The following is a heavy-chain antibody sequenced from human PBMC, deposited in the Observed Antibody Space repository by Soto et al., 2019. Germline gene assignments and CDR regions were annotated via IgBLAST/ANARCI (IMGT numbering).Heavy chain of an antibody. V-gene: IGHV5-51*01. J-gene: IGHJ3*02. D-gene: IGHD3-10*01. CDR2: IYPGDSDT. CDR3: ACPGSYSTDHDACDI. CDR1: GCSFTSYW. Sequence: PGASLKISCKGSGCSFTSYWIGWVRQMPGKGLEWMGIIYPGDSDTRYSPSFQGQVTISADKSISTAYLQWSRLKASDTAMYYCACPGSYSTDHDACDIWGQGSRV.